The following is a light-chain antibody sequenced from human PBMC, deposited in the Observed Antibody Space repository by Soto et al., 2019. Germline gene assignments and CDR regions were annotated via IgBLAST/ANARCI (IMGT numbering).Light chain of an antibody. CDR3: GTWDNSLSAGGV. V-gene: IGLV1-51*01. J-gene: IGLJ3*02. CDR1: GSNIGNNY. Sequence: QSALTQPPSVSAAPGQKVTISCSGSGSNIGNNYVSWYQQLPGTAPKLLIYYDNKRPSGIPDRFSGSKSGTSATLGIAGLQTGDEADYYCGTWDNSLSAGGVFGGGTKLTVL. CDR2: YDN.